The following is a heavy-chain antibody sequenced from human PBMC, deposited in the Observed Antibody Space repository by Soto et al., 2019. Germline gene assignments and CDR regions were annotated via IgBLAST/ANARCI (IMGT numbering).Heavy chain of an antibody. CDR3: ARDTVLTGMFDP. CDR1: GGSIGSYH. CDR2: VYYTGTT. J-gene: IGHJ5*02. Sequence: SETLSLTCTVSGGSIGSYHWSWVRQPPGKGLEWIASVYYTGTTNYNPSLGSRVTISIDAPENQISLKLTSVTAADTAFYYCARDTVLTGMFDPWGQGTTVTVSS. V-gene: IGHV4-59*01. D-gene: IGHD4-17*01.